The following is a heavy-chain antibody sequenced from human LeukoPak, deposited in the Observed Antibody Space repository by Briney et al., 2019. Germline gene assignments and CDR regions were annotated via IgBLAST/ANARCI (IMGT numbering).Heavy chain of an antibody. J-gene: IGHJ4*02. CDR1: GGSISSSSYY. D-gene: IGHD3-10*01. V-gene: IGHV4-39*01. Sequence: TPSETLSLTCTVSGGSISSSSYYWGWIRQPPGKGLEWIGSIYYSGSTYYNPSLKSRVTISVDTSNNQFSLKLSSVTAADTAVYYCARRITMVRGVMWDTFDYWGQGTLVTVSS. CDR3: ARRITMVRGVMWDTFDY. CDR2: IYYSGST.